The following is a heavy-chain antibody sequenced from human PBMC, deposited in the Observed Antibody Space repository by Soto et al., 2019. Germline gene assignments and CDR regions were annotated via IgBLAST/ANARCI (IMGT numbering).Heavy chain of an antibody. J-gene: IGHJ5*02. V-gene: IGHV4-30-4*01. CDR1: GGSISSGDYY. CDR2: IYYSGST. D-gene: IGHD6-13*01. CDR3: ARERPDGSRLGP. Sequence: QVQLQESGPGLVKPSQTLSLTCTVSGGSISSGDYYWSWIRQPPGKGLEWIGYIYYSGSTYYNPSLRSRVTTSVDSSKNQFSLQLSSVTAEDTAVYYCARERPDGSRLGPWGQVALVTVSS.